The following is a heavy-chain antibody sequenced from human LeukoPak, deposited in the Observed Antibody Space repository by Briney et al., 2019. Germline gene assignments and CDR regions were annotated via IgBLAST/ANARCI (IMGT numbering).Heavy chain of an antibody. CDR2: VYYSGST. V-gene: IGHV4-59*01. CDR1: GGSISPYY. J-gene: IGHJ5*02. Sequence: SETLALTCTVSGGSISPYYWSWIRQPPGKGLEWIGYVYYSGSTNYNPSLKSRVTISVDTSKSQFSLKLTSVTAADTAVYYCARGGGSGRGNWFDPWGQGSLVIVSS. CDR3: ARGGGSGRGNWFDP. D-gene: IGHD3-10*01.